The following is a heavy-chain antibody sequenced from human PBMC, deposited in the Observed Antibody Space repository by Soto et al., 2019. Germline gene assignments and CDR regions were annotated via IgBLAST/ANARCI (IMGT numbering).Heavy chain of an antibody. CDR1: GYIFTAYS. V-gene: IGHV1-46*01. CDR2: VNPSGGST. Sequence: QVQLEQSGAEVKKPGASVKVSCKASGYIFTAYSMHWVRRAPGQGLQWMGVVNPSGGSTNYAQKFQGRITLTRDTTRNTFYMDLSSLRSEDPAVYYRAREENCSDGICYSEYFQRWGQGTLVTVSS. CDR3: AREENCSDGICYSEYFQR. D-gene: IGHD2-15*01. J-gene: IGHJ1*01.